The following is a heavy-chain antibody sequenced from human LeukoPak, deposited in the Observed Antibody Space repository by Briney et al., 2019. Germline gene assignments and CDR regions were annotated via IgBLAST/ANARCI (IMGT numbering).Heavy chain of an antibody. D-gene: IGHD3-10*01. V-gene: IGHV3-48*03. CDR2: ISSSGSRK. J-gene: IGHJ4*02. CDR1: GFTFSIYE. Sequence: PGGSLRLSCAASGFTFSIYEMNWVRQAPGKGLEWVSYISSSGSRKYYADSVKGRFTISRDNAKNSLYLQMNSLSTDDTAVYYCARGPDYYGSGSYLDYWGQGTLVTVSS. CDR3: ARGPDYYGSGSYLDY.